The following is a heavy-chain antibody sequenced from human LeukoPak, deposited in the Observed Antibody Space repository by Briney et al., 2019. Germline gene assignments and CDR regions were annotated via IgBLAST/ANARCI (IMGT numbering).Heavy chain of an antibody. CDR2: INEDGTDK. D-gene: IGHD4-11*01. CDR1: GFAFSTSW. CDR3: AKVGLTVTTILDYFDY. V-gene: IGHV3-7*01. Sequence: GGSLRLSCVASGFAFSTSWMFWVRQAPGKGLEWLANINEDGTDKVYVESVKGRFTISRDNSKNTLFLQMNSLRAEDTAVYYCAKVGLTVTTILDYFDYWGQGTLVTVSS. J-gene: IGHJ4*02.